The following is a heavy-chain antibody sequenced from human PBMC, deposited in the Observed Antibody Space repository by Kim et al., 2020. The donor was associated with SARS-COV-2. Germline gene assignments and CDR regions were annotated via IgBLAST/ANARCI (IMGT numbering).Heavy chain of an antibody. CDR2: SVK. D-gene: IGHD2-15*01. J-gene: IGHJ4*02. CDR3: ANSIGYAFDY. V-gene: IGHV3-7*03. Sequence: SVKCYADCVKVRTTISRDNAKHSLYLEMDTLRVEDTAVYYCANSIGYAFDYWGQGTKVTVSS.